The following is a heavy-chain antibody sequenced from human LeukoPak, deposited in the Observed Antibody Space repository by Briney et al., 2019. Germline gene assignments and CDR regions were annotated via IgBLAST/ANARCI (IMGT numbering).Heavy chain of an antibody. CDR2: ISWNSGSI. J-gene: IGHJ4*02. CDR1: GFTFHNYA. V-gene: IGHV3-9*01. Sequence: QTGGSLRLSCAASGFTFHNYAMYWVRQAPGKGLEWVSGISWNSGSIGYADSVKGRFTISRDNAKNSLYLQMNSLRAEDTALYYCAKGEAMNGIFDYWGQGTLVTVSS. D-gene: IGHD5-18*01. CDR3: AKGEAMNGIFDY.